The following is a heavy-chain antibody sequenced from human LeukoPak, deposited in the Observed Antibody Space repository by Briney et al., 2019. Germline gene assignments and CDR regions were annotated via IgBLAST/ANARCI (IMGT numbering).Heavy chain of an antibody. CDR1: GFTFSGSA. J-gene: IGHJ3*02. D-gene: IGHD4-23*01. V-gene: IGHV3-73*01. CDR2: IRSKANSYAT. Sequence: GGSLRLSCAASGFTFSGSAMHWVRQASGKGLEWVGRIRSKANSYATAYAASVKGRFTISRDDSKNTAYLQMNSLKTEDTAVYYCTRLNSLDAFDIWGQGTMVTVSS. CDR3: TRLNSLDAFDI.